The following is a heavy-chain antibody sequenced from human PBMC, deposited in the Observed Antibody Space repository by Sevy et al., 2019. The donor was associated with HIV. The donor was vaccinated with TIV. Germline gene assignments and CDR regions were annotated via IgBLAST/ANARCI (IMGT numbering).Heavy chain of an antibody. V-gene: IGHV3-7*01. CDR2: MKEDGSEK. CDR1: GFSFSRYW. CDR3: VREGLGGFSYSLDC. Sequence: GGSLRLSCAASGFSFSRYWMTWVRQAPGKGLEWVATMKEDGSEKYYVDSVEGRFTISRDNAKNSLYLQMNSLRAEYTAVYFCVREGLGGFSYSLDCWGQGALVTVSS. J-gene: IGHJ4*02. D-gene: IGHD5-18*01.